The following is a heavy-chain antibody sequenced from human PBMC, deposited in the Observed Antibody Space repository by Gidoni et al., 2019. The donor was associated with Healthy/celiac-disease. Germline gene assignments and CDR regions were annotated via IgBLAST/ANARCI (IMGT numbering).Heavy chain of an antibody. V-gene: IGHV4-59*01. CDR3: AREGRGGSGWYLIDY. D-gene: IGHD6-19*01. CDR1: GGSISSYY. J-gene: IGHJ4*02. CDR2: IYYSGST. Sequence: QVQLQESGPGLVKPSETLSLTCTVSGGSISSYYWSWFRQPPGKGLEWIGDIYYSGSTNYNPPLKRRVTISVDTSKNQCSLKLGSVTAADTAVYCCAREGRGGSGWYLIDYWGQGTLVTVSS.